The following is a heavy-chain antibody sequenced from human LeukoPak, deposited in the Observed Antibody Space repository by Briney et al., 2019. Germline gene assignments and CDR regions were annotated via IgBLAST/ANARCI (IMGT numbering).Heavy chain of an antibody. CDR1: GYTFTGYY. CDR2: INPNSGGT. V-gene: IGHV1-2*02. D-gene: IGHD3-10*01. Sequence: GASVKVSCKASGYTFTGYYMHWVRQAPGQGLEWMGWINPNSGGTNYAQKFQGRVTMTRDTSISTAYMELSSLRSEDTAVYYCASNMVRGVMGTYYYYYMDVWGKGTTVTVSS. J-gene: IGHJ6*03. CDR3: ASNMVRGVMGTYYYYYMDV.